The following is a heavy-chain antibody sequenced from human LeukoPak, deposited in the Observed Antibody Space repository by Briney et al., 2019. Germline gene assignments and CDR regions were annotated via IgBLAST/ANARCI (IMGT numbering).Heavy chain of an antibody. CDR2: IYYSGST. CDR3: ARVRSVVQYSGYDFGWFDP. J-gene: IGHJ5*02. V-gene: IGHV4-59*01. CDR1: GVSISSYY. D-gene: IGHD5-12*01. Sequence: SETLSLTCAVSGVSISSYYWSWIRQPPGKGLEWIGYIYYSGSTNYNPSLKSRVTISVDTSKNQFSLKLSSVTAADTAVYYCARVRSVVQYSGYDFGWFDPWGQGTLVTVSS.